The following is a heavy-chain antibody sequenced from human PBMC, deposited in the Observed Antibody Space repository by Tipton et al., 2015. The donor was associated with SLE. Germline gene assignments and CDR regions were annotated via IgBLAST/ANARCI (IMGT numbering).Heavy chain of an antibody. J-gene: IGHJ3*02. CDR1: GISFDDYA. CDR3: AEGVGATLPHAFDI. V-gene: IGHV3-9*01. D-gene: IGHD1-26*01. CDR2: ISWNSVSM. Sequence: SLRLSCAASGISFDDYAIHWVRLVPGKGLEWVSGISWNSVSMDYADSVKGRFTISRDNAKNSLYLQMNSLRDEDTALYYCAEGVGATLPHAFDIWGQGTMVSVSS.